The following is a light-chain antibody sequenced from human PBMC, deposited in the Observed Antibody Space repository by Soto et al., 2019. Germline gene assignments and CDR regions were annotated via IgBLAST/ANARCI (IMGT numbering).Light chain of an antibody. J-gene: IGLJ1*01. CDR2: DVN. CDR1: ASDIGGYTF. CDR3: GAHGGTNPYV. V-gene: IGLV2-8*01. Sequence: QSVLTQPPSASGSPGQSVAISCTGTASDIGGYTFVSWYQQHPGKAPKLLIYDVNKRPSGVPDRFSGYKSGNTASLTVSGLQAEDEADYYCGAHGGTNPYVFGTGTKVTVL.